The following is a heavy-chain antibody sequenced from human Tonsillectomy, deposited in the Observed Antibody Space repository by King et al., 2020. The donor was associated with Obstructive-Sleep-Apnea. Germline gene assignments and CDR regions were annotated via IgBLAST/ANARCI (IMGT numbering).Heavy chain of an antibody. CDR2: IYYSRST. J-gene: IGHJ4*02. D-gene: IGHD2-2*01. CDR1: GGSISSSSYY. V-gene: IGHV4-39*07. Sequence: QLQLQESGPGMVKPSETLSLTCTVSGGSISSSSYYWGWIRQPPGKGLEWIGSIYYSRSTYYNPSLKSRVTISVDTSKNQFSLKLSSVTAADTAVYYCGGYCSSTSCSDDYWGQGTLVTVSS. CDR3: GGYCSSTSCSDDY.